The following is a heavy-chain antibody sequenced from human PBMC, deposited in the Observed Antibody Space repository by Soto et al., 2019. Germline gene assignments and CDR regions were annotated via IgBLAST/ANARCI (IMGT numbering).Heavy chain of an antibody. CDR1: GFTLRNSR. D-gene: IGHD5-18*01. Sequence: PGGSLRLSCAASGFTLRNSRMSWVRQAPGKGLEWVSSISSSSSYIYYADSVKGRFTISRDNAKNSLYLQMNSLRAEDTAVYYCARDQPGYSYGYGLGYWGQGTLVTVSS. J-gene: IGHJ4*02. CDR3: ARDQPGYSYGYGLGY. V-gene: IGHV3-21*01. CDR2: ISSSSSYI.